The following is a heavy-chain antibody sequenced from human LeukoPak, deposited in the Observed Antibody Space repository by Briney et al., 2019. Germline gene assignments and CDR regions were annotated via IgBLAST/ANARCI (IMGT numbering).Heavy chain of an antibody. CDR2: IYYSGST. Sequence: TSETLSLTCTVSGGSISSYYWSWIRQPPGKGLEWIGYIYYSGSTNYNPSLKSRVTISVDTSKNQFSLKLSSVTAADTAVYYCARQHIVVVTAIRNYFDYWGQGTLVTVSS. V-gene: IGHV4-59*01. J-gene: IGHJ4*02. D-gene: IGHD2-21*02. CDR1: GGSISSYY. CDR3: ARQHIVVVTAIRNYFDY.